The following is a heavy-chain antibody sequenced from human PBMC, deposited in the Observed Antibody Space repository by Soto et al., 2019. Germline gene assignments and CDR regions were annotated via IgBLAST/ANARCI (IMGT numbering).Heavy chain of an antibody. J-gene: IGHJ6*02. Sequence: GASVKVSCKACGGTFSSYAISWVRQAPGQGLEWMGGIIPIFGTANYAQKFQGRVTITADESTSTAYMELSSLRSEDTAVYYCARKEQSTGGAYPSYGMHGWRQATTGALAS. CDR1: GGTFSSYA. CDR3: ARKEQSTGGAYPSYGMHG. D-gene: IGHD2-8*02. CDR2: IIPIFGTA. V-gene: IGHV1-69*13.